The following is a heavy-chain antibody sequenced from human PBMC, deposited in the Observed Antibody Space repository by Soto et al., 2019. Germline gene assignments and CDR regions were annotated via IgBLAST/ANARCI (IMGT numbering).Heavy chain of an antibody. D-gene: IGHD4-17*01. CDR2: IYWDDDK. CDR1: GFSLSTSEVG. CDR3: AHLDTTVTTQ. Sequence: QITLKESGPTLVKPTQTLTLTCTFSGFSLSTSEVGVTWIRQPPGKALEWLALIYWDDDKRYSPSLKSRLTITKDASKNQVALTMTNMDPVDTATYYCAHLDTTVTTQWGQGTLVTVSS. J-gene: IGHJ4*02. V-gene: IGHV2-5*02.